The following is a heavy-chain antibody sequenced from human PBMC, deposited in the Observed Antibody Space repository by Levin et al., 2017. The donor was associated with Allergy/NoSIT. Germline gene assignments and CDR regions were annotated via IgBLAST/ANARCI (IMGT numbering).Heavy chain of an antibody. CDR1: GGSISSYY. Sequence: SETLSLTCTVSGGSISSYYWSWIRQPAGKGLEWIGRIYTSGSTNYNPSLKSRVTMSVDTSKNQFSLKLSSVTAADTAVSYCARDENDILTGYYEDYYYGMDVWGQGTTVTVSS. D-gene: IGHD3-9*01. CDR2: IYTSGST. V-gene: IGHV4-4*07. CDR3: ARDENDILTGYYEDYYYGMDV. J-gene: IGHJ6*02.